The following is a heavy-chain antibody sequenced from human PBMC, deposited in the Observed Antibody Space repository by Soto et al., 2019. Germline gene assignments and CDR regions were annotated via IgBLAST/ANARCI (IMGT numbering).Heavy chain of an antibody. CDR3: ARLRRDWGEAFEL. V-gene: IGHV1-69*01. Sequence: QVQLVQSGADVQKPGSSVKVSCTTSGGSFGSSAISWVRQAPAQGLEWMGEIIPVFDKANYAQHFQLRLTITADERTGTVLMLLGSLRYEHTAVYFCARLRRDWGEAFELWCRGTVVTVSS. J-gene: IGHJ3*01. D-gene: IGHD3-16*01. CDR2: IIPVFDKA. CDR1: GGSFGSSA.